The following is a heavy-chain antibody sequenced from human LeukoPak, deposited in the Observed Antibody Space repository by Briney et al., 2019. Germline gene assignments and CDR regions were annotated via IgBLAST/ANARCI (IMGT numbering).Heavy chain of an antibody. V-gene: IGHV3-74*01. CDR2: INTDGSST. Sequence: GGSLRLSCAASGFTFSTYWMHWVRQAPGKGLVWVSRINTDGSSTRYADSVKGRFTISRDNAKNSLYLQMNSLRAEDTAVYYCARALSSTSNYWGQGTLVTVSS. D-gene: IGHD2-2*01. CDR1: GFTFSTYW. CDR3: ARALSSTSNY. J-gene: IGHJ4*02.